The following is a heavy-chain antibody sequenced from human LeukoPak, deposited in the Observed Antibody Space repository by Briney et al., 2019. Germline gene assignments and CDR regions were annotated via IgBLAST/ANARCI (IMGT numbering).Heavy chain of an antibody. D-gene: IGHD3-22*01. Sequence: SETLSLTCTVSGGSIGSYYWSWIRQPAGKGLEWIGRIYTSGSTNYNPSLKSRVTMSVDTSKNQFSLKLSSVTAADTAVYYCAREVAYYYDSSGYYPRRVSAFDIWGQGTMVTVSS. J-gene: IGHJ3*02. CDR1: GGSIGSYY. V-gene: IGHV4-4*07. CDR3: AREVAYYYDSSGYYPRRVSAFDI. CDR2: IYTSGST.